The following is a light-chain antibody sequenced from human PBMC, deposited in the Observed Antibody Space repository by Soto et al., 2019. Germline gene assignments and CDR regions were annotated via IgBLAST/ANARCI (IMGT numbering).Light chain of an antibody. J-gene: IGKJ1*01. Sequence: DIQMTQSPSSLSASVGDRVTVTCRASQSITTYLNWFQHRPGKAPKLLIYATSSVPSGDPSRFSGSGSGTDFTLTISSLQPEDFATYSCQQTYTTPWTFGQGTKVEI. CDR1: QSITTY. CDR3: QQTYTTPWT. CDR2: ATS. V-gene: IGKV1-39*01.